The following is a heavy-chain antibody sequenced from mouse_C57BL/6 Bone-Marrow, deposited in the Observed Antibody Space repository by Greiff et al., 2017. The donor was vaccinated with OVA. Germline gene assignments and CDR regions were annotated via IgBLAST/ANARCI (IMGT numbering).Heavy chain of an antibody. CDR2: IYPGSGST. D-gene: IGHD1-1*01. Sequence: QVQLQQPGAELVKPGASVKMSCKASGYTFTSYWITWVKQRPGQGLEWIGDIYPGSGSTNYNEKFKSKSTLTVDTSSSTAYMQLSSLTSEDSAVYYCARTSITTVVAPFDYWGQGTTLTVSS. CDR3: ARTSITTVVAPFDY. V-gene: IGHV1-55*01. J-gene: IGHJ2*01. CDR1: GYTFTSYW.